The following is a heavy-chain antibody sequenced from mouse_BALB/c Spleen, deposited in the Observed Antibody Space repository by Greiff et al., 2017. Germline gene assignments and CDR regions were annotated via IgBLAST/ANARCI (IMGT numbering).Heavy chain of an antibody. CDR2: IYWDDDK. Sequence: QVTLKVSGPGILQPSQTLSLTCSFSGFSLSTSGMGVSWIRQPSGKGLEWLAHIYWDDDKRYNPSLKSRLTISKDTSSNQVFLKITSVDTADTATDYCARRAPYYYGSSLDYWGQGTTLTVSS. D-gene: IGHD1-1*01. J-gene: IGHJ2*01. V-gene: IGHV8-12*01. CDR1: GFSLSTSGMG. CDR3: ARRAPYYYGSSLDY.